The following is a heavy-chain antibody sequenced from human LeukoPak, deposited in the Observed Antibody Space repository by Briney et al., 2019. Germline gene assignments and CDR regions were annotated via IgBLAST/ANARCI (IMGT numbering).Heavy chain of an antibody. V-gene: IGHV1-18*01. CDR3: ARDFHYDFWSGYSPPPRYYFDY. D-gene: IGHD3-3*01. CDR2: ISAYNGNT. J-gene: IGHJ4*02. Sequence: ASVKVSCKASGYTFTSYGISWVRQAPGQGLEWMGWISAYNGNTNYAQKLQGRVTITTDKSTSTAYRELRSLRSDDTAVYYCARDFHYDFWSGYSPPPRYYFDYWGQGTLVTVSS. CDR1: GYTFTSYG.